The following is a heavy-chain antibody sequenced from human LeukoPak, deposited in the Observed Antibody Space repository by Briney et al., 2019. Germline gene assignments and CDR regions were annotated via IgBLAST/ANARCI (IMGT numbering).Heavy chain of an antibody. V-gene: IGHV1-69*13. CDR3: ARDAVPYGGNWFDP. CDR2: IIPIFGTA. CDR1: GGTFSSYA. J-gene: IGHJ5*02. Sequence: GASVKVSCKASGGTFSSYAISWVRQAPGQGLEWMGGIIPIFGTANYAQEFQGRVTITADESTSTAYMELSSLRSEDTAVYYCARDAVPYGGNWFDPWGQGTLVTVSS. D-gene: IGHD3-16*01.